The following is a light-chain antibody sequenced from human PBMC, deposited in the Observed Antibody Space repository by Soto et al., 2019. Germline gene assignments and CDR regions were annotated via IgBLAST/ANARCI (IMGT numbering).Light chain of an antibody. CDR1: QSISSW. J-gene: IGKJ1*01. CDR2: DAS. V-gene: IGKV1-5*01. Sequence: DITMNQSPSTLSASVGDRVTINCRASQSISSWLAWYQQKPGKAPKLLIYDASSLESGVPSRFSGSGSGTEFTLTISSLQPDDFATYYCQQYNSYPRTFGQGTKVDI. CDR3: QQYNSYPRT.